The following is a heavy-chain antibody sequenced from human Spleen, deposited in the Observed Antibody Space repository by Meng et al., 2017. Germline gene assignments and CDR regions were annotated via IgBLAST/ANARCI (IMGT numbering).Heavy chain of an antibody. Sequence: SVKVSCKASGGTFSSYAISWVRQAPGQGLEWMVGIIPIFGTANYAQKFQGRLTITTDESTSTAYMELSSLRSEDTAVYYCARGVGATVGPYYYGMDVWGQGTTVTVSS. V-gene: IGHV1-69*05. D-gene: IGHD1-26*01. J-gene: IGHJ6*02. CDR3: ARGVGATVGPYYYGMDV. CDR1: GGTFSSYA. CDR2: IIPIFGTA.